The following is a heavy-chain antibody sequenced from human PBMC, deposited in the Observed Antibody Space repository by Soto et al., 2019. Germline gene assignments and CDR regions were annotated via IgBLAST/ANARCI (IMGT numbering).Heavy chain of an antibody. Sequence: SVNGSCKASGYTFTSYAIHWVRQAPGQRLEWMGWLNAGNGDTKYSQKFQDRVTIIRDTSASTAYMELSSLRSEDTAVYYCARDYDDICGSYRVDYYYFGRDVWG. V-gene: IGHV1-3*01. D-gene: IGHD3-16*02. J-gene: IGHJ6*02. CDR3: ARDYDDICGSYRVDYYYFGRDV. CDR1: GYTFTSYA. CDR2: LNAGNGDT.